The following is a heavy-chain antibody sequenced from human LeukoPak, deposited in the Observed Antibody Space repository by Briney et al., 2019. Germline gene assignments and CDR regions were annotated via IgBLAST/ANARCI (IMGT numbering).Heavy chain of an antibody. CDR3: TRDSYCGDDCYLHYYYYYGMDV. CDR1: GFPFSSYA. D-gene: IGHD2-21*02. CDR2: ISDSGGST. J-gene: IGHJ6*02. V-gene: IGHV3-64*04. Sequence: GGSLRLSCSASGFPFSSYAMHWVRQAPGKGLEYVSAISDSGGSTYYADSVKGRFTISRDNSKNTLYLQMNSLRAEDTAVYYCTRDSYCGDDCYLHYYYYYGMDVWGQGTTVTVSS.